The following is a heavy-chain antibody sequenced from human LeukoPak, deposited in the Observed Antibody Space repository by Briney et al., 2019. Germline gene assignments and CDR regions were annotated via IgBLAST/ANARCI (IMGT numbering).Heavy chain of an antibody. Sequence: SETLSLTCTVSGGSISSYYWSWIRQPPGKGLEWIGFIYYTGSTNYNPSLKSRVTISVDTSKNQFSLKLSSVTAADTAVYYCARDLRGIVMVRGFDPWGQGTLVTVSS. D-gene: IGHD3-10*01. V-gene: IGHV4-59*01. J-gene: IGHJ5*02. CDR3: ARDLRGIVMVRGFDP. CDR1: GGSISSYY. CDR2: IYYTGST.